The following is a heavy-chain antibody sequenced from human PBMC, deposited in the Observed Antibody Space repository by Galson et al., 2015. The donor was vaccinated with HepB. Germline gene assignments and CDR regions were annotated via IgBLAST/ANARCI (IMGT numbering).Heavy chain of an antibody. CDR1: GGSINSYY. CDR3: ARFTRVPVVVTANNPRPHAFDI. J-gene: IGHJ3*02. Sequence: LSLTCTVSGGSINSYYWSWIRQPPGKELEWIGYIYFSGTTDYNPSLKSRVTISLDAPKNQFSLRLSSVTAADTAVYYCARFTRVPVVVTANNPRPHAFDIWGQGTMVMVSS. CDR2: IYFSGTT. V-gene: IGHV4-59*01. D-gene: IGHD2-21*02.